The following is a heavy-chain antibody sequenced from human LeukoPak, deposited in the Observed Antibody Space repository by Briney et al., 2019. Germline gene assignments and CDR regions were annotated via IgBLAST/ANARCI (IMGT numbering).Heavy chain of an antibody. Sequence: PSETLSLTCTVSGDSINSFYWSWLRQPPGKGLEWMGYIYTSGSTHYNPSLKSRVTISADTSKNQFSLKLSSVTAADTAVYYCARRLAGVFDAFDIWGQGTMVTVSS. CDR2: IYTSGST. V-gene: IGHV4-4*09. J-gene: IGHJ3*02. CDR3: ARRLAGVFDAFDI. CDR1: GDSINSFY. D-gene: IGHD6-19*01.